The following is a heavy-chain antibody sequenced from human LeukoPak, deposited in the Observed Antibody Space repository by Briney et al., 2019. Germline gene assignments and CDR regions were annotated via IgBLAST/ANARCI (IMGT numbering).Heavy chain of an antibody. V-gene: IGHV3-30*18. J-gene: IGHJ4*02. D-gene: IGHD5-12*01. CDR1: GFTFSSYG. CDR3: AKDGGTRGYSGYDSYGFDY. Sequence: PGGSLRLSCAASGFTFSSYGMHWVRQAPGKGLEWVAVISYDGSNKYYADSVKGRFTISRDNSKNTLYLQMNSLRAEDTAVYYCAKDGGTRGYSGYDSYGFDYWGQGTLVTVSS. CDR2: ISYDGSNK.